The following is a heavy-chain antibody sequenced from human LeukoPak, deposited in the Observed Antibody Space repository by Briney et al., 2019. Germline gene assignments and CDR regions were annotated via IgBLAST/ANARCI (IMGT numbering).Heavy chain of an antibody. CDR1: GFTFSSYW. Sequence: PGGSLRLSCAASGFTFSSYWMHWVRQAPGKGLVWVSRINSDGSSTSYADSVKGRFTISRDNAKNTLYLQMNSLRAEDTAVYYCAKEDVDTALVGRAFDHWGQGTLVTVSS. J-gene: IGHJ4*02. CDR3: AKEDVDTALVGRAFDH. CDR2: INSDGSST. V-gene: IGHV3-74*01. D-gene: IGHD5-18*01.